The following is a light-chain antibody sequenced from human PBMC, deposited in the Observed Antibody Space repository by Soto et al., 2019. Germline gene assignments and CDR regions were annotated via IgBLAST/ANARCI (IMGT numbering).Light chain of an antibody. V-gene: IGLV2-11*01. J-gene: IGLJ3*02. CDR3: CSYAGSYTWV. CDR2: DVN. CDR1: SSDVGGYEY. Sequence: QSVLTQPRSVSGAPGQSVTISCTGTSSDVGGYEYVSWYQQHQGKAPQLMIYDVNKRPSGVPDRFSGSKSGNTASLTISGLQAEDETDYYCCSYAGSYTWVFGGGTKVTVL.